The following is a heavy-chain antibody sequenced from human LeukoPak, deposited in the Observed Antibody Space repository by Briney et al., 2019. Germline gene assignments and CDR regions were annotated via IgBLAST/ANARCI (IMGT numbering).Heavy chain of an antibody. CDR3: ARDACVSCGGDCCHDP. D-gene: IGHD2-21*02. Sequence: ASVTVSCKASGYTFTNYGISWVRQAPGQGLEGMAWISAYNGDTMYAQKFQGRVILTTETSTTTAYMELRNLRSDDTAVYYCARDACVSCGGDCCHDPWGQGTLVTVSS. V-gene: IGHV1-18*01. CDR2: ISAYNGDT. J-gene: IGHJ5*02. CDR1: GYTFTNYG.